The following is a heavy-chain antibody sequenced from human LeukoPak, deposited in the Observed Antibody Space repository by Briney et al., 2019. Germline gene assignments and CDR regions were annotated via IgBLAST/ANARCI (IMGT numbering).Heavy chain of an antibody. D-gene: IGHD3-10*02. J-gene: IGHJ4*02. CDR1: GFTFSSYG. Sequence: PGGSLRLSCAASGFTFSSYGMHWVRQAPGKGQEWVAFIRYDGSNKYYADSVKGRFTISRDNSKNTLYLQMNSLRAEDTAVYYCAHLPLTYVSFDYWGQGTLVTVSS. CDR3: AHLPLTYVSFDY. CDR2: IRYDGSNK. V-gene: IGHV3-30*02.